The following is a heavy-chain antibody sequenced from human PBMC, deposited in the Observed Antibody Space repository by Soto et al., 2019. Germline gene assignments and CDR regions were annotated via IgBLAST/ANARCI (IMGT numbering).Heavy chain of an antibody. D-gene: IGHD3-10*01. CDR2: TYYRSKWYN. CDR1: GDTVSSSSSA. V-gene: IGHV6-1*01. CDR3: ARAVYGFFDY. J-gene: IGHJ4*02. Sequence: PSQTLSLTCAISGDTVSSSSSAWNWIRQSPSRGLEWLGRTYYRSKWYNDYAISVKSRMTINPDTSRNQFSLQLKSLSPEDTAVYYCARAVYGFFDYWGQGTPVTVSS.